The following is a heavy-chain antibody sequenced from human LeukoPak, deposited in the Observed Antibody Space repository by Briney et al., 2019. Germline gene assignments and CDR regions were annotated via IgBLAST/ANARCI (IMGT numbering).Heavy chain of an antibody. CDR2: ISAYNGNT. Sequence: GASVTVSFKASGYTFTSYGISWVRQAPGQGLEWMGWISAYNGNTNYAQKLQGRVAMTTDTSTSTAYMGLRSLRSDDTAVYYCARDSISSGSYYPNWFDYYYYYMDVWGKGTTVTVSS. D-gene: IGHD3-10*01. CDR3: ARDSISSGSYYPNWFDYYYYYMDV. V-gene: IGHV1-18*01. J-gene: IGHJ6*03. CDR1: GYTFTSYG.